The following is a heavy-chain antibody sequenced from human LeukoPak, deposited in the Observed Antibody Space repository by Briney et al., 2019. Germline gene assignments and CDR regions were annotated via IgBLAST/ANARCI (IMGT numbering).Heavy chain of an antibody. V-gene: IGHV1-2*06. CDR2: INPNSGGT. CDR1: GYTFTGYY. Sequence: ASVKVSCKASGYTFTGYYMHWVRQAPGQGLEWMGRINPNSGGTNYAQKFQGRVTMTRDTSISTACMELSRLRSDDTAVYYCARDGDSYGYYYYYYMDVWGKGTTVTVSS. D-gene: IGHD5-18*01. J-gene: IGHJ6*03. CDR3: ARDGDSYGYYYYYYMDV.